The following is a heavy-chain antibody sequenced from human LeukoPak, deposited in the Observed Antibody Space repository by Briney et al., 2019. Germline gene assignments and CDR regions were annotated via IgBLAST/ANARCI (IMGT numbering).Heavy chain of an antibody. Sequence: SETPSLTCTVSGGSISSYYWSWIRQPPGKGLEWIGYTYYSGSANYNPSLKSRVTMSVDTSKNQLSLRLSSVTAADTAVYYCARGGSNRPLDHWGQGTLVTVSS. CDR1: GGSISSYY. D-gene: IGHD3-16*02. CDR3: ARGGSNRPLDH. J-gene: IGHJ4*02. V-gene: IGHV4-59*01. CDR2: TYYSGSA.